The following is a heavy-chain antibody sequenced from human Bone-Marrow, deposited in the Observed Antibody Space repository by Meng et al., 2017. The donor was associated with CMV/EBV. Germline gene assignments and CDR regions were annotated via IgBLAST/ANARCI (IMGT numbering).Heavy chain of an antibody. V-gene: IGHV4-4*02. Sequence: GSLRLSCAVSGGSISSSNWWSWVRQPPGKGLEWIGEIYHSGSTNYNPSLKSRVTISVDKSKNQFSLKLSSVTAADTAVYYCARDLQYQPHYGMDVWGQGTTVTFSS. D-gene: IGHD2-2*01. CDR2: IYHSGST. J-gene: IGHJ6*02. CDR1: GGSISSSNW. CDR3: ARDLQYQPHYGMDV.